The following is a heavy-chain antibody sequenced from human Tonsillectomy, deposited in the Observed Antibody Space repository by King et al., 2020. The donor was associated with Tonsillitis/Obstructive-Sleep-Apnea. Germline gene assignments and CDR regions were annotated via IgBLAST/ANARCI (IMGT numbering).Heavy chain of an antibody. D-gene: IGHD2-2*01. V-gene: IGHV1-2*04. J-gene: IGHJ6*03. CDR3: ARDRCSRTSCPGDYYYYYMDV. CDR2: INPNSGGT. Sequence: VQLVQSGAEVKKPGASVKVSCKASGYTFTGDYMHWVRQAPGQGLEWMGWINPNSGGTNYAQKFQGWVTMTRDTSISTAYMELSRLRSDDTAVYYCARDRCSRTSCPGDYYYYYMDVWGKGTTVTVSS. CDR1: GYTFTGDY.